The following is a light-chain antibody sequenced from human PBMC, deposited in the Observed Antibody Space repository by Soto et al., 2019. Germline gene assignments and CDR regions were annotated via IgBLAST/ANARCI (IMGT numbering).Light chain of an antibody. J-gene: IGKJ1*01. CDR3: QQYGSSPRT. V-gene: IGKV3-20*01. CDR1: QSFRGL. CDR2: GAS. Sequence: EIILTQSPDTLSLSPGERATLSCRASQSFRGLLAWYQQKPGQAPRLLIYGASSRATGIPDRFSGSGSGTDFTLTISRLEPEDFAVYYCQQYGSSPRTFSQGTKVDIK.